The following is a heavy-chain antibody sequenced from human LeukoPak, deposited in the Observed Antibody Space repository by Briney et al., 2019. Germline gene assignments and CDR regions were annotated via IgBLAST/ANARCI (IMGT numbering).Heavy chain of an antibody. CDR2: ISAYNGNT. D-gene: IGHD3-22*01. J-gene: IGHJ4*02. V-gene: IGHV1-18*01. CDR1: GYTFTSYG. Sequence: GASVKVSCKASGYTFTSYGISWVRQAPGQGLEWMGWISAYNGNTNYAQKLQGRVTMTTDTSTSTAYMELSSLRSEDTAVYYCATLRGNYYDSSGYYYDYWGQGTLVTVSS. CDR3: ATLRGNYYDSSGYYYDY.